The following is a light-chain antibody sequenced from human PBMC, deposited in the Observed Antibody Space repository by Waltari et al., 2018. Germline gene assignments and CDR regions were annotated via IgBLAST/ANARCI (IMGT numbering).Light chain of an antibody. CDR2: WAS. Sequence: DIVMTQSPDSLGVSLGEGATITCRSSQSILDRSDNKTFLAWYHLKPGQPPRLLIYWASTRPGVPDRFSGSGSGTDFSLTISRLQAEDVGVYYCQQYYRSPYTFGQGTKLDFK. CDR1: QSILDRSDNKTF. J-gene: IGKJ2*01. V-gene: IGKV4-1*01. CDR3: QQYYRSPYT.